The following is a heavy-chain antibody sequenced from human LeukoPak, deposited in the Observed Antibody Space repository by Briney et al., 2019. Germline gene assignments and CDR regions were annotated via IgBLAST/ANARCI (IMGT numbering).Heavy chain of an antibody. J-gene: IGHJ4*02. V-gene: IGHV4-39*01. CDR2: IYYSGST. Sequence: SETLSLTCSVSGGSISSSSYYWGWIRQPPGKGLEWIGSIYYSGSTYYNPSLKSRVTISVDMSKNQFSLKLTSVTAADTAVYSCARQKGGVAGLKYYFDYWGRGTLVTVSS. D-gene: IGHD6-19*01. CDR1: GGSISSSSYY. CDR3: ARQKGGVAGLKYYFDY.